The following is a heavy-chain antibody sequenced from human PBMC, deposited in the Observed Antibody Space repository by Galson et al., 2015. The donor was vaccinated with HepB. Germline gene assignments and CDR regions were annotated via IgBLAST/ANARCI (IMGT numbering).Heavy chain of an antibody. Sequence: SVKVSCKASGGTFSSYTISWVRQAPGQGLEWMGGIIPFFGPSNYAQKFQGRVTITADESTNTVYMELRSLKSEDTAVYYCARHPFGALFDEWGQGAMVTVSS. CDR1: GGTFSSYT. V-gene: IGHV1-69*13. D-gene: IGHD3-10*01. CDR3: ARHPFGALFDE. J-gene: IGHJ3*01. CDR2: IIPFFGPS.